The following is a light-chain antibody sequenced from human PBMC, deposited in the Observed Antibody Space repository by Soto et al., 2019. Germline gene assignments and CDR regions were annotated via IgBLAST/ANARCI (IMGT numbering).Light chain of an antibody. CDR2: GAS. CDR3: QQYHTWPST. CDR1: QGVSRK. J-gene: IGKJ4*01. Sequence: DIVITQSPATLSVAQGERVTFSCRASQGVSRKLAWYQHKPGQAPRLLISGASTGATRIPARFSGSGSGTEFTLTISTLQSEDCAIYYCQQYHTWPSTFGGGTKV. V-gene: IGKV3-15*01.